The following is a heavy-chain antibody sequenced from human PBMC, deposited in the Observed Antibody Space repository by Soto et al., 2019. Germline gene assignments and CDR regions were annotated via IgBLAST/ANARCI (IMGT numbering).Heavy chain of an antibody. CDR1: GFTFSNAW. CDR3: TTIGVGDGMDV. J-gene: IGHJ6*02. CDR2: MKSKTDGGTT. V-gene: IGHV3-15*07. D-gene: IGHD3-10*01. Sequence: EVQLVESGGGLVKPGGSLRLSCAASGFTFSNAWMNWVRQAPGKGLEWVGRMKSKTDGGTTDDAAPGKGRFPISRDDSKNTLYLQMNSLKTEDAAVYYCTTIGVGDGMDVWGQGTTVTVSS.